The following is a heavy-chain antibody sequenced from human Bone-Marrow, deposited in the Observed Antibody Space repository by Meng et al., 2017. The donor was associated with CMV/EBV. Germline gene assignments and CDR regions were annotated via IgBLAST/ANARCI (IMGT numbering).Heavy chain of an antibody. V-gene: IGHV3-15*01. J-gene: IGHJ4*02. Sequence: GESLQTSWAASGSTFSSYAMSWVRQARGKRLAWVGRIKSKTDAGTTDYTAPVKGRFTISRDDSKNTLYLQIDSLKTGDTPVYYCARVGGSHYADYWGQGTLVTVSS. CDR3: ARVGGSHYADY. D-gene: IGHD1-26*01. CDR2: IKSKTDAGTT. CDR1: GSTFSSYA.